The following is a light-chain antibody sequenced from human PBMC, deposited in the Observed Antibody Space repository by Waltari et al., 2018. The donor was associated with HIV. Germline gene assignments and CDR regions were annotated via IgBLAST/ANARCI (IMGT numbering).Light chain of an antibody. CDR2: RSN. J-gene: IGLJ2*01. CDR1: SSNLGSNY. Sequence: QSVLTQPPSASGTPGQRVTLSCSGSSSNLGSNYVYWYQQLPGTAPKLLIYRSNQRPSGVPGRFSGSKSGTSASLAISGLRSEDEADYYCAAWDDSLSGHVVFGGGTKLTVL. V-gene: IGLV1-47*01. CDR3: AAWDDSLSGHVV.